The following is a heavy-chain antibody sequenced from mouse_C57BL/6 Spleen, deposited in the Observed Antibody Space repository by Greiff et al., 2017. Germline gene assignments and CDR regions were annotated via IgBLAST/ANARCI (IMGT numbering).Heavy chain of an antibody. J-gene: IGHJ3*01. Sequence: VQLQQSGPELVKPGASVKISCKASGYSFTGYYMNWVKQSPEKSLEWIGEINPSTGGTTYNQKVKAKATLTVDKSYSTDYMELKSLTSEDSAVYYCAREDYSNYDAYRGPETLVTVSA. CDR2: INPSTGGT. V-gene: IGHV1-42*01. CDR3: AREDYSNYDAY. D-gene: IGHD2-5*01. CDR1: GYSFTGYY.